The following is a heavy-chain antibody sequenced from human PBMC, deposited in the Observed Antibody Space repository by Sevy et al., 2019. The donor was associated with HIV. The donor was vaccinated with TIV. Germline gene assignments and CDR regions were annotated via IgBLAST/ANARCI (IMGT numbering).Heavy chain of an antibody. V-gene: IGHV3-7*01. CDR2: IKQDGTDK. CDR3: ARDGTSSTSRYYYYYGMDV. J-gene: IGHJ6*02. CDR1: GFTFSSYW. D-gene: IGHD2-2*01. Sequence: GGSLRLSCEVSGFTFSSYWMGWVRQAPGKGVEWVANIKQDGTDKYYVDSVKGRFTISRDNAQNSLYLQMNSLGAEDTAVYYCARDGTSSTSRYYYYYGMDVWGQGTTVTVSS.